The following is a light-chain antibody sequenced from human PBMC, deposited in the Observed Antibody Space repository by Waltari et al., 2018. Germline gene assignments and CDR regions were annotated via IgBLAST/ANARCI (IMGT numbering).Light chain of an antibody. V-gene: IGLV1-44*01. J-gene: IGLJ6*01. CDR3: ATWDDSLNGNV. Sequence: QSVLTQPPSASGTPGQRVTISCSGSRSNIGSTPVNWYQQLPGTAPKLLIYTNNQRPSGVPDRFSGSKSGTSASLAISGLQSEDEAHYYCATWDDSLNGNVFGSGTKVIVL. CDR1: RSNIGSTP. CDR2: TNN.